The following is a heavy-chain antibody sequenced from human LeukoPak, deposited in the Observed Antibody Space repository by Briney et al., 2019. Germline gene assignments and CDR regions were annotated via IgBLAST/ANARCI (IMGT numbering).Heavy chain of an antibody. CDR1: GYTFTSYY. CDR2: INPSGGST. CDR3: AREGSSYSFDY. D-gene: IGHD6-6*01. V-gene: IGHV1-46*01. Sequence: GASVKVSCKASGYTFTSYYMHWVRQAPEQGLEWMGIINPSGGSTSYAQKFQGRVTMTRDMSTSTVYMELSSLRSEDTAVYYCAREGSSYSFDYWGQGTLVTVSS. J-gene: IGHJ4*02.